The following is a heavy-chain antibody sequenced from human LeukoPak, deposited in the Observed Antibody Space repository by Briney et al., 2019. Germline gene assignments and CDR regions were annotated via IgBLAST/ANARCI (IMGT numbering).Heavy chain of an antibody. D-gene: IGHD3-3*01. V-gene: IGHV3-21*01. Sequence: GGSLRLSCAASGFSFSIYFMNWVRQAPGKGLEWASSISRTSEYIHYADSVRGRFAISRDNAKNSVYLQMNSLRAEDTAVYYCARDLYDFWSGYYYYFDYWGQGTLVTVSS. CDR3: ARDLYDFWSGYYYYFDY. CDR2: ISRTSEYI. J-gene: IGHJ4*02. CDR1: GFSFSIYF.